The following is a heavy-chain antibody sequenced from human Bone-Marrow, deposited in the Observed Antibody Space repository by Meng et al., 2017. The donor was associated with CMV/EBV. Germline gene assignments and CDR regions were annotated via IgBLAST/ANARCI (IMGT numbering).Heavy chain of an antibody. CDR1: GYTFTSYG. CDR3: ARESSDHTDKSDY. Sequence: ASVKVSCKASGYTFTSYGISWVRQAPGQGLEWMGWISAYSGNTNYAQKLQGRVTMTRDTSISTAYMELSRLRSDHTAVYYCARESSDHTDKSDYWGQGTLVTVSS. CDR2: ISAYSGNT. J-gene: IGHJ4*02. D-gene: IGHD3-22*01. V-gene: IGHV1-18*01.